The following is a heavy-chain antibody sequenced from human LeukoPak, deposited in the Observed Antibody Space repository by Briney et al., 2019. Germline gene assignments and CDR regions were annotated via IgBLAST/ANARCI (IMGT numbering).Heavy chain of an antibody. D-gene: IGHD2/OR15-2a*01. CDR2: ISGSGTI. Sequence: GGSLRLSCAASGFTFSDYSMNWVRQAPGKGLEWISYISGSGTIYYADSVKGRFTVSRDNAQRLVYLQMNSLRAEDTAVYYCTNFKPPAPDALDVWGQGTLITVSS. CDR1: GFTFSDYS. J-gene: IGHJ3*01. V-gene: IGHV3-48*01. CDR3: TNFKPPAPDALDV.